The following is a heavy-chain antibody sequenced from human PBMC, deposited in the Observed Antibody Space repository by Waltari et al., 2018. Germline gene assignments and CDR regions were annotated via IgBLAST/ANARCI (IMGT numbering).Heavy chain of an antibody. Sequence: EVQLVQSGAEVKKSGESLKISCQGSGYSFNTHWIAWMRQMPGKGLEWMGFIYPSHPDPRYSPSFQGQANISVDKSTKTAYLQWRSLKAADTAMYYCARRVRGKYNWCDPWGQGTQVTVSS. J-gene: IGHJ5*02. V-gene: IGHV5-51*01. CDR2: IYPSHPDP. CDR1: GYSFNTHW. D-gene: IGHD1-26*01. CDR3: ARRVRGKYNWCDP.